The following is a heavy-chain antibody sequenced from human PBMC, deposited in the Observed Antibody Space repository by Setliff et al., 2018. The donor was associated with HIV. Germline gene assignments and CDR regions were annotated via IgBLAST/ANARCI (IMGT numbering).Heavy chain of an antibody. Sequence: PGGSLRLSCAASGFTFSSYAMSWVRQAPGKGLEWVSAISGSGGSTYYADSVKGRFIISRDSSKNTMYLHMNSLRPEDTAVYYCARPRLYNSALDYWGQGTLVTVSS. D-gene: IGHD6-25*01. CDR3: ARPRLYNSALDY. CDR2: ISGSGGST. CDR1: GFTFSSYA. J-gene: IGHJ4*02. V-gene: IGHV3-23*01.